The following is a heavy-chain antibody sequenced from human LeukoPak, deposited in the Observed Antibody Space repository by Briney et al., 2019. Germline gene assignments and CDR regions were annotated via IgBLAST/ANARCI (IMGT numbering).Heavy chain of an antibody. CDR3: AINYYDSSAYALHY. Sequence: GGSLRLSCAGSRFTFSDFGLHWVRQAPGKGLEWVAVIWHDGTKRHYAESVKGRFAISRDDSRNTLYLQMNSLRADDTAVYYCAINYYDSSAYALHYWGQGTLVTVSS. CDR2: IWHDGTKR. J-gene: IGHJ4*02. D-gene: IGHD3-22*01. CDR1: RFTFSDFG. V-gene: IGHV3-33*01.